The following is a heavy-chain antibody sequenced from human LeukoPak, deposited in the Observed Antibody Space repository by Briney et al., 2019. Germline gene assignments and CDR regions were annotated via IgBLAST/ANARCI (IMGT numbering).Heavy chain of an antibody. Sequence: GGSLRLSCAASGFTFSSYAMHWVRQAPGKGLEWVAVISYDGSNKYYADSVKGRFTISRDNSRNTLYLQMNSLRAEDTAVYYCARDQYFEFDYWGQGTLVTVSS. CDR3: ARDQYFEFDY. D-gene: IGHD3-9*01. CDR1: GFTFSSYA. J-gene: IGHJ4*02. V-gene: IGHV3-30-3*01. CDR2: ISYDGSNK.